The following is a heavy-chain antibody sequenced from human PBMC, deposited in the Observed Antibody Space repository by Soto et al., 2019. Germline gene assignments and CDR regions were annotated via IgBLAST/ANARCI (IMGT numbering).Heavy chain of an antibody. CDR1: GFTFSDYY. D-gene: IGHD3-22*01. V-gene: IGHV3-11*05. Sequence: QVQLVESGGGLVKPGGSLRLSCAASGFTFSDYYMSWIRQAPGKGLEWVSYITSSSSYTIYADSVRGRFTISRDNAKNSLFLQMNSLIAEDTAVYYCARADHYDTSGYWKWGQGTLVTVSS. J-gene: IGHJ4*02. CDR3: ARADHYDTSGYWK. CDR2: ITSSSSYT.